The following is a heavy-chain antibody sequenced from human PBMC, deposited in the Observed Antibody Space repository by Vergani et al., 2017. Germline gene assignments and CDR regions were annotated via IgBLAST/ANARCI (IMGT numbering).Heavy chain of an antibody. D-gene: IGHD2-15*01. J-gene: IGHJ6*02. CDR1: GGTFSNCA. Sequence: QVQLVQSGAEVKKPGSSVKVSCKASGGTFSNCAISWVRQAPGQGLEWMGRIIPIFGKTNYAQKFQGRVTITADESTYTSYMELSSLRSEDTAVYYCARAEGHCNGGSCYFYGMDVWGQGTTVTVSS. V-gene: IGHV1-69*13. CDR2: IIPIFGKT. CDR3: ARAEGHCNGGSCYFYGMDV.